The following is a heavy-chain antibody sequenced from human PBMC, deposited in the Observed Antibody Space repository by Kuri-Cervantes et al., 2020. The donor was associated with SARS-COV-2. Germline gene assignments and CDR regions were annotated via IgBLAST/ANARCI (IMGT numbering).Heavy chain of an antibody. D-gene: IGHD6-6*01. CDR3: SSYSSSPQVYYYYYVMDV. Sequence: SETLSLTCTVSGGSVKSNSYYWDWIRQPPGKGLEWIGSIYYSGNTFSNTFYNPFLKCRVTITVDTSMNQFSLKLRYVTAEDTAVYFCSSYSSSPQVYYYYYVMDVWGQGTTVTVSS. CDR1: GGSVKSNSYY. J-gene: IGHJ6*02. CDR2: IYYSGNTFSNT. V-gene: IGHV4-39*07.